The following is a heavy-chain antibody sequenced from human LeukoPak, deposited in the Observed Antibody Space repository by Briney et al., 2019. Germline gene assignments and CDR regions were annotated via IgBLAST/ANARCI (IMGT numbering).Heavy chain of an antibody. Sequence: GGSLRLSCAASGFTFSSYEMNWVRQAPGKGLEWVSYISSSSSTTSYADSVKGRFTISRDNAKNSLYLQMNSLRDEDTAMYYCVRGGTSRGDYWGQGTLVTVSS. V-gene: IGHV3-48*03. J-gene: IGHJ4*02. CDR3: VRGGTSRGDY. CDR2: ISSSSSTT. CDR1: GFTFSSYE. D-gene: IGHD1-7*01.